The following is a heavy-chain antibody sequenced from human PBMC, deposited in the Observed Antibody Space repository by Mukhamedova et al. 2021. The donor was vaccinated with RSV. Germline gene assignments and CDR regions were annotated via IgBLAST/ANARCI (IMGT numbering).Heavy chain of an antibody. V-gene: IGHV3-15*05. CDR3: ASGVFGGFDW. Sequence: AAHVKGRFTVSRDDSENMVYLQMNSLKTEDTAVYFCASGVFGGFDWWGQGTLVTVST. D-gene: IGHD3-16*01. J-gene: IGHJ4*02.